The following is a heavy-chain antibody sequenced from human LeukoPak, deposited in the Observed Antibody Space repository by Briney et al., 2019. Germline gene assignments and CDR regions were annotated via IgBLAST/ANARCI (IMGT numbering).Heavy chain of an antibody. J-gene: IGHJ3*02. CDR3: AKFGSATDAFDI. V-gene: IGHV3-66*01. Sequence: GGSLRLSYAASGFTVSSNYMSWVRQAPGKGLEWVSVIYSGGSTYYADSAKGRFTISRDNSKNTLYLQMNSLRAEDTAVYYCAKFGSATDAFDIWGQGTMVTVSS. CDR1: GFTVSSNY. CDR2: IYSGGST. D-gene: IGHD3-3*01.